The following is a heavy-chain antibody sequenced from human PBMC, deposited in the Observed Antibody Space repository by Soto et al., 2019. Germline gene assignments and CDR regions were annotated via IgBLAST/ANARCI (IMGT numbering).Heavy chain of an antibody. CDR1: GGSISGSY. CDR2: VYYTGRT. V-gene: IGHV4-59*01. D-gene: IGHD6-19*01. CDR3: ARSVAVPGAHIDY. Sequence: QVQLQESGPGLVKPSETLSLTCSVSGGSISGSYWSWIRQSPGKGLEWLGYVYYTGRTNYSPSLRRRVSISVDTSKYEFSLGLSSVAAADTAVYFCARSVAVPGAHIDYWGQGTQVTVSS. J-gene: IGHJ4*02.